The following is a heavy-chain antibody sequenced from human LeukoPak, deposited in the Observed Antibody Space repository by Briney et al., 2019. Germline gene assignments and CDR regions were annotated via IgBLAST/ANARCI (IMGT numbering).Heavy chain of an antibody. J-gene: IGHJ4*02. Sequence: GGSLRLSCAASGFTFSRYWMNWVRQAPGKGLEWAANIKTDGSEKYYVDSRKGRFIISRDNAKNSLYLQMNSLRAEDTAVYYCARDWDGSGWPIDYWGQGTLVTVSS. CDR1: GFTFSRYW. D-gene: IGHD6-19*01. V-gene: IGHV3-7*05. CDR2: IKTDGSEK. CDR3: ARDWDGSGWPIDY.